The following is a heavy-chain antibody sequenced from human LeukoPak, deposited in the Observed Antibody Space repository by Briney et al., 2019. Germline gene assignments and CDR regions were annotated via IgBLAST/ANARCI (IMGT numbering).Heavy chain of an antibody. CDR1: GGSISSSSYY. Sequence: KSSETLSLTCTVSGGSISSSSYYWGWIRQPPGKGLEWIGSIYYSGSTYYNPSLKNRVTISVDTSKNQFSLKLSSVTAADTAVYYCTIWSGPHGDYWGQGTLVTVSS. CDR3: TIWSGPHGDY. D-gene: IGHD3-3*01. CDR2: IYYSGST. V-gene: IGHV4-39*01. J-gene: IGHJ4*02.